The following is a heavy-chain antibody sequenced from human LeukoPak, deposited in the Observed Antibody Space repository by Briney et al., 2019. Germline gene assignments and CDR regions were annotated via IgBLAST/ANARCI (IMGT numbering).Heavy chain of an antibody. CDR1: GGSISGYY. Sequence: SETLSLTCSVSGGSISGYYWTWIRQPAGKGLEWIGCIYTSGSTNYNPSLKSRVTMSVDTSKNQFSLKLSSVTAADTAVYYCARRGSSWYRSPYFDYWGQGTLVTVSS. CDR2: IYTSGST. CDR3: ARRGSSWYRSPYFDY. D-gene: IGHD6-13*01. V-gene: IGHV4-4*07. J-gene: IGHJ4*02.